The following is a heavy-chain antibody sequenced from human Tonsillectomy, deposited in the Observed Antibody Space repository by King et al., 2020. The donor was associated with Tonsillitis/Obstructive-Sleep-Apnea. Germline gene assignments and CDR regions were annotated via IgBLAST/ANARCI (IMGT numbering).Heavy chain of an antibody. CDR3: ARTIYSNYGWPIHYFDY. CDR1: GFSLINARMG. D-gene: IGHD4-11*01. CDR2: IFLHDQK. J-gene: IGHJ4*02. V-gene: IGHV2-26*01. Sequence: TLKESGPVLVKPTETLTLTCTVSGFSLINARMGVSWIRQPPGKALGWLSHIFLHDQKYYSTSLKSRLTISKDTSKSQVVLTMTNIDPVDTATYYCARTIYSNYGWPIHYFDYWGQGTLVTVSS.